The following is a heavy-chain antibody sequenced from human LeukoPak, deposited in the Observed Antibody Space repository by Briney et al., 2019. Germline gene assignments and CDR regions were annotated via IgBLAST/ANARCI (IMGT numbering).Heavy chain of an antibody. J-gene: IGHJ4*02. CDR3: AKDRGSVAAAGNDC. CDR1: GFTFSSYG. Sequence: PGRSLRLSCAASGFTFSSYGMHWVRQAPGKGLEWVAVISYDGSNKYYADSVKGRFTISRDNSKNTLYLQMNSLRAEDTAVYYCAKDRGSVAAAGNDCWGQGTLVTVSS. V-gene: IGHV3-30*18. CDR2: ISYDGSNK. D-gene: IGHD6-13*01.